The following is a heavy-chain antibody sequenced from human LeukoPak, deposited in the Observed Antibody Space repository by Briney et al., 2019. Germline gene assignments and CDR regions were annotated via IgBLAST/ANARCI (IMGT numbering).Heavy chain of an antibody. V-gene: IGHV3-7*01. CDR2: IKQDGSEK. Sequence: PGGSLRLSCAASGFTFSSNWMHWVRQAPGKGLEWVANIKQDGSEKYYVDSAKGRFIVSRDNAKNSLYLQMNSLRAEDTAVYYCAKDQSQWGQGTLVIVSS. CDR1: GFTFSSNW. J-gene: IGHJ4*02. CDR3: AKDQSQ.